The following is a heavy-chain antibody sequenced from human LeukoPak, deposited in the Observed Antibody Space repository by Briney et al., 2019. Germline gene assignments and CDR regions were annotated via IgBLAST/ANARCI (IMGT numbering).Heavy chain of an antibody. D-gene: IGHD1-26*01. CDR3: ARGSGSYHTAYMN. Sequence: GESLKISCKGSGYSFTSYWIGWVRQMPGKGLEWMGIIYPGDSDTRYSPSFQGQVTISADKSTSTAYLQWSSLEASDTAMYYCARGSGSYHTAYMNWGQGTLVTVSS. CDR2: IYPGDSDT. J-gene: IGHJ4*02. V-gene: IGHV5-51*01. CDR1: GYSFTSYW.